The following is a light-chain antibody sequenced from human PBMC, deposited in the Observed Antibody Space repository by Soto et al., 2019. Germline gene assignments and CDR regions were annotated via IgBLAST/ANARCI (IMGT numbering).Light chain of an antibody. J-gene: IGLJ2*01. V-gene: IGLV1-51*01. CDR3: ATWDTSLTVVV. CDR1: YSNIGSNF. Sequence: QYVLTQSSSVSAAAGQKVTISCSGSYSNIGSNFVSWYQHFPGSAPKLLIYDNSQRPSGIPDRFSGSKSGSSATLGITGLQTGDEADYYCATWDTSLTVVVFGGGTKLTVL. CDR2: DNS.